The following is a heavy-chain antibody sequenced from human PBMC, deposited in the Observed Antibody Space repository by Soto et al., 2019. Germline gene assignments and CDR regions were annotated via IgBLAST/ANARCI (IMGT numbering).Heavy chain of an antibody. V-gene: IGHV3-23*01. J-gene: IGHJ4*02. CDR1: GFTFRSYT. Sequence: EVQLLETGGHLVQPGGSLRLSCGASGFTFRSYTMNWVRQAPGKGLEWVSGIGAGEDKYYADSVRCRFTISRDNYNNILFLQMNSLRAEETAIYSSAHDSQTDGIWSFYYWGQGTLVTVPS. D-gene: IGHD1-20*01. CDR3: AHDSQTDGIWSFYY. CDR2: IGAGEDK.